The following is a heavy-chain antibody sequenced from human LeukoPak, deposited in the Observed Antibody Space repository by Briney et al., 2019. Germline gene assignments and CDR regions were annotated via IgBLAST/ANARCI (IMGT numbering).Heavy chain of an antibody. V-gene: IGHV4-4*07. J-gene: IGHJ6*03. CDR2: IYTSGTA. CDR1: GDSMNIYY. Sequence: SETLSLTCNVSGDSMNIYYWNWIRQPAGKGLEWIGRIYTSGTANYNPSLKSRVTMSIDTSKNQSSLRLNSVTAADTAVYFCARGGNFRLYHYFYMDVWGKGTTVTVSS. D-gene: IGHD2/OR15-2a*01. CDR3: ARGGNFRLYHYFYMDV.